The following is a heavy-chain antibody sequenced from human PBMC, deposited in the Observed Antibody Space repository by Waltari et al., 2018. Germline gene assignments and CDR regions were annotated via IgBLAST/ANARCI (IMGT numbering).Heavy chain of an antibody. J-gene: IGHJ6*02. V-gene: IGHV4-39*01. D-gene: IGHD5-18*01. Sequence: QLHLQESGPGMVLPGETLSLTCTVSGGSVSRNSDCWGWIRQSPRRGLEWIATAYSAGTTWYSPQLKSRLNVSIDRSKNQVSLNVKSVTARDTGLYFCARGSYSFESADRSHYYGMDVWGQGTTVVVSS. CDR1: GGSVSRNSDC. CDR3: ARGSYSFESADRSHYYGMDV. CDR2: AYSAGTT.